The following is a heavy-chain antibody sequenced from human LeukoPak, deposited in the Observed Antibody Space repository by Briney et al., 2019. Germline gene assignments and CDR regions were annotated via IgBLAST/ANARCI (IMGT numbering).Heavy chain of an antibody. J-gene: IGHJ5*02. D-gene: IGHD2-21*01. Sequence: PGGSLRLSCAASGXTFSTYWMHWVRQAPGKGLVWVSRINGNGGGTTYADSVKGRFTISRDNAKNTLYLQMNNLRAEDTAVYYCARALGGAGVFDPWGQGTLVTVSS. CDR1: GXTFSTYW. CDR3: ARALGGAGVFDP. CDR2: INGNGGGT. V-gene: IGHV3-74*01.